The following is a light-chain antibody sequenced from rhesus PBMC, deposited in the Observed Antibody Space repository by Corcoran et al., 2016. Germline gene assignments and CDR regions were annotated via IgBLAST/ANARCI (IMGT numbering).Light chain of an antibody. CDR2: YAA. J-gene: IGKJ1*01. Sequence: DIQMTQSPSSLSTSVGDTVTITCRASQDISNYLAWYQQKPGKAPKPLIYYAANLESGVPSRFSGSGSGTDFTLTISSLQPEDFAIYYCQQHNSYPRTFGQGTKVEIK. CDR1: QDISNY. CDR3: QQHNSYPRT. V-gene: IGKV1S14*01.